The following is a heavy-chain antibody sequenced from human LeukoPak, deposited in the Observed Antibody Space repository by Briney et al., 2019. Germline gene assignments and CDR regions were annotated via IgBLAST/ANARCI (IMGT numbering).Heavy chain of an antibody. Sequence: SGTLSLTCAVYGGSFRVYYWSWIREPPGKGLEWIGEISHSGIINYNPSLKSRVTMSIDASKNQFSLKLSSVTAADTAVYYCARGVPLFYYDSTTYQADWFDPWGQGTLVTVSS. CDR1: GGSFRVYY. D-gene: IGHD2/OR15-2a*01. J-gene: IGHJ5*02. CDR2: ISHSGII. CDR3: ARGVPLFYYDSTTYQADWFDP. V-gene: IGHV4-34*01.